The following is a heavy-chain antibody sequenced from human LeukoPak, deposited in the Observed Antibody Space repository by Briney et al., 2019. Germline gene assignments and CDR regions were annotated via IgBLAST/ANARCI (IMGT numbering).Heavy chain of an antibody. Sequence: SEILSLTCAVYGGSFSGYYWSWIRQPPGKGLEWIGEINHSGSTNYNPSLKSRVTISVDTSKNQFSLKLSSVTAADTAVYYCARGRHRIAAAGTGSDYWGQGTLVTVSS. CDR2: INHSGST. CDR3: ARGRHRIAAAGTGSDY. J-gene: IGHJ4*02. D-gene: IGHD6-13*01. CDR1: GGSFSGYY. V-gene: IGHV4-34*01.